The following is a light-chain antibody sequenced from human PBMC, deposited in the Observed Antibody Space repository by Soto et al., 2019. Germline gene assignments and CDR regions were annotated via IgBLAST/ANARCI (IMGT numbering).Light chain of an antibody. J-gene: IGKJ5*01. V-gene: IGKV1-39*01. Sequence: DIQMTQSPSSLSASVGDRVTITCRASQSISSYLNWYQQKPGKAPKLLIYAASSLQSGVPSRFSGSGSGTDFTLTISSLQPEDFATYYCQQSYSTPPINFGQGTRLEIK. CDR2: AAS. CDR1: QSISSY. CDR3: QQSYSTPPIN.